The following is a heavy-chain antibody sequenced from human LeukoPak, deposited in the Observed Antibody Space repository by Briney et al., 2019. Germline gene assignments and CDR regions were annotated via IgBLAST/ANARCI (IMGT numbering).Heavy chain of an antibody. Sequence: GGSLRLSCAASGFTFSSYGMHWVRQAPGKGLEWVAVISYDGSNKYYADSVKGRFTISRDNSKNTLYLQMNSLRAEDTAVYYCAKDQTGKSGSLTFDYWGQGTLVTVSS. CDR3: AKDQTGKSGSLTFDY. J-gene: IGHJ4*02. V-gene: IGHV3-30*18. D-gene: IGHD1-26*01. CDR2: ISYDGSNK. CDR1: GFTFSSYG.